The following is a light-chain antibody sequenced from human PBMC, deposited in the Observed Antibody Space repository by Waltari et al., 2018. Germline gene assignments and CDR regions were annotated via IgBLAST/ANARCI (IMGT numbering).Light chain of an antibody. J-gene: IGLJ2*01. CDR1: SSDVGGDDS. CDR2: DVN. V-gene: IGLV2-14*03. CDR3: SSQSGNNVVI. Sequence: QSALTQPASVSGSPGQSITISCTGSSSDVGGDDSVSWYQDHPGQAPKVIIYDVNNRTSGVSDRFSGSKSGNTASLTISGLQAEDEANYYCSSQSGNNVVIFGGGTKLTVL.